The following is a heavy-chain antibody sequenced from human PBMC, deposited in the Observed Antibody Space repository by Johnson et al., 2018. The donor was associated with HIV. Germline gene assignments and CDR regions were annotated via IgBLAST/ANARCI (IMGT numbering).Heavy chain of an antibody. J-gene: IGHJ3*02. Sequence: VLLVESGGGLVQPGGSLRLSCAASGFTVSSNYMSWVRQGPGKGLEWVSVIYSGGSTYYADSVKGRFTISRDNAKNSLYLQMNSLRAEDTAVYYCARDRVGATAFDIWGRGTMVTVSS. CDR3: ARDRVGATAFDI. V-gene: IGHV3-66*01. D-gene: IGHD1-26*01. CDR1: GFTVSSNY. CDR2: IYSGGST.